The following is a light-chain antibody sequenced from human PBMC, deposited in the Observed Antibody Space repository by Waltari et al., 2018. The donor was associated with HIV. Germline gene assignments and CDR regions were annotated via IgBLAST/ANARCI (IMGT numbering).Light chain of an antibody. V-gene: IGLV2-14*01. Sequence: QSALTQPASVYGSPGQSITISCTGTNSDFGSYDFVSWYQQYPGKAPRLIISDVRNRPSGISSRFSGSKYGYTASLTISGLRAEDEADYFCSSWTSSTTLVFGTGTKVTVL. CDR2: DVR. CDR3: SSWTSSTTLV. CDR1: NSDFGSYDF. J-gene: IGLJ1*01.